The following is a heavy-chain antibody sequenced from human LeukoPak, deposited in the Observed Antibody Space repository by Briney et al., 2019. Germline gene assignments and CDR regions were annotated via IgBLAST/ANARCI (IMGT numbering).Heavy chain of an antibody. V-gene: IGHV3-21*01. CDR3: ARDGYSYGSGTDYYYYGMDV. CDR1: GFTFSSYS. J-gene: IGHJ6*02. Sequence: GGSLRLSCAASGFTFSSYSMNWVRQAPGKGLEWVSSISSSSSYIYYADSGKGRFTISRDNAKNSLYLQMNSLRAEDTAVYYCARDGYSYGSGTDYYYYGMDVWGQGTTVTVSS. CDR2: ISSSSSYI. D-gene: IGHD5-18*01.